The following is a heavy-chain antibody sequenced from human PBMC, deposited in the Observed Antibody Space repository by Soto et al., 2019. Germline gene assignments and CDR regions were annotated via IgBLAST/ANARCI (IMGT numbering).Heavy chain of an antibody. Sequence: GGSLRLSCAASGFTFSNNAMSWVRQAPWKGLEWVSLIGDSGGMPYYPESVKGRFTISRDTSRNTLYLQMNSLRVEDTAVYYCAKVISTGIHRGYLDYWGQGTLVTVSS. CDR2: IGDSGGMP. J-gene: IGHJ4*02. CDR1: GFTFSNNA. D-gene: IGHD3-10*01. CDR3: AKVISTGIHRGYLDY. V-gene: IGHV3-23*01.